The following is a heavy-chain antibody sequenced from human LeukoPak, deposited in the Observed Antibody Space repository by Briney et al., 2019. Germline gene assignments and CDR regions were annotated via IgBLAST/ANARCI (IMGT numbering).Heavy chain of an antibody. D-gene: IGHD6-13*01. CDR1: GGSISSYY. J-gene: IGHJ4*02. CDR3: ATGVHGIAAAGDYYFDY. V-gene: IGHV4-59*01. Sequence: SEPLSLTCTVSGGSISSYYWSWIRQPPGKGLEWIGYIYYSGNTNYNPSLKSRVTISIDTPNNQFSLELSSVTAADTAVYYCATGVHGIAAAGDYYFDYWGQGTLVTVSS. CDR2: IYYSGNT.